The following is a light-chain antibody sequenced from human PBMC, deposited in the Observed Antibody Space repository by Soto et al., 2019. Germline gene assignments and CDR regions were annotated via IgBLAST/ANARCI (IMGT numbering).Light chain of an antibody. CDR1: QSVTCTC. Sequence: EIVLTQSPATLSLSPRESTTLSCRAIQSVTCTCPAWFQRKPGQAPRLLIYAASSRATGIPDRFSGTGPERDFTLIISGLEPEDFAVYYCLKYGRSPGWTFGQGTKVDI. V-gene: IGKV3-20*01. CDR2: AAS. J-gene: IGKJ1*01. CDR3: LKYGRSPGWT.